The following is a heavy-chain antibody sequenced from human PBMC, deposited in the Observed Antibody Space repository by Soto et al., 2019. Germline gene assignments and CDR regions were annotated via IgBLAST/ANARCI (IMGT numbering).Heavy chain of an antibody. CDR1: GGTFSSYT. CDR2: IIPILGIA. J-gene: IGHJ6*02. D-gene: IGHD6-13*01. Sequence: SVKVSCKASGGTFSSYTISWVRQAPGQGLEWMGRIIPILGIANYAQKFQGRVTITADKSTSTAYMELSSLRSEDTAVYYCAREEQQLGYGMDVWGQGTTVTVSS. CDR3: AREEQQLGYGMDV. V-gene: IGHV1-69*04.